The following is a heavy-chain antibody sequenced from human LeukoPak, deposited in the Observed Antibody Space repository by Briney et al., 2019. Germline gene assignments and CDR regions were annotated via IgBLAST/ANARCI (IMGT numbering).Heavy chain of an antibody. CDR2: IYTNGTV. D-gene: IGHD3-22*01. CDR1: GFTFSRYT. CDR3: ARLLGSSGYAGDWYFDL. J-gene: IGHJ2*01. Sequence: GSLRLSCAASGFTFSRYTMSWVRQAPGKGLEWFGRIYTNGTVNYNPSLKSRVTMSRETSKNQFSLKLTSVTAADTAVYYCARLLGSSGYAGDWYFDLWGRGILVTVSS. V-gene: IGHV4-59*10.